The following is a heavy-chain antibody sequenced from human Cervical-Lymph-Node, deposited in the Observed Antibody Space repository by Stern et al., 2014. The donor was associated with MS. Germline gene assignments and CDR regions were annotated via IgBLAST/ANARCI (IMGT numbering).Heavy chain of an antibody. V-gene: IGHV2-70*04. CDR2: IDWDDGK. Sequence: ESGPALVKPTQTLTLTCTFSGFSISPSGMRVSWIRQPPGKALEWLARIDWDDGKFYSTSLKTRLTISKDTSKNQVVLTMTNMDPVDTATYYCARSPPYYEFWNDYYYFDYWGQGTLVAVSS. CDR3: ARSPPYYEFWNDYYYFDY. D-gene: IGHD3-3*01. CDR1: GFSISPSGMR. J-gene: IGHJ4*02.